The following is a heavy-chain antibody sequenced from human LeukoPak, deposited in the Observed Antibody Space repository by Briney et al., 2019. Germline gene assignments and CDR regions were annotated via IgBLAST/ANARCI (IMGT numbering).Heavy chain of an antibody. CDR2: IYYTGST. V-gene: IGHV4-61*08. J-gene: IGHJ4*02. D-gene: IGHD4-23*01. Sequence: SSETLSLTCTVSGGSIRNDDYYWSWIRQPPGKGLEWIGYIYYTGSTNYNPSTTYNPSLKSRVTISVDTSKNQFSLKLNSVTAADTAVYYCARGDYGGRIVPLDSWGQGTLVTVSS. CDR1: GGSIRNDDYY. CDR3: ARGDYGGRIVPLDS.